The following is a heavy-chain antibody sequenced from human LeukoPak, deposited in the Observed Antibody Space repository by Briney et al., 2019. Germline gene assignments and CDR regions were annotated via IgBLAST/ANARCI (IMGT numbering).Heavy chain of an antibody. D-gene: IGHD3-9*01. CDR2: ISSSGSTI. J-gene: IGHJ3*02. CDR3: ARGPSYYGILTAFPVGPLGMPI. V-gene: IGHV3-48*03. Sequence: PGGSLRLSCAASGFTFSSYEMNWVRQAPGKGLEWVSYISSSGSTIYYADSVKGRFTISRDNAKNSLYLQMNSLRAEDTAVYYCARGPSYYGILTAFPVGPLGMPIWGQGTMVTVSS. CDR1: GFTFSSYE.